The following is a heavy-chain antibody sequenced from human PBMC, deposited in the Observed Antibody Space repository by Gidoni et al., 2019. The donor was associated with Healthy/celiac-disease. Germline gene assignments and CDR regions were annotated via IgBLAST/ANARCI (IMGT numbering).Heavy chain of an antibody. CDR2: IAYDGSNK. CDR3: AKDPSTSSGYDTNY. D-gene: IGHD5-12*01. V-gene: IGHV3-30*18. Sequence: QVQLVESGGGVFQPGRSLRLSCAASGFTFRSYGMHWVRQAPGKGLEWVAVIAYDGSNKYYADSVKGRFTISRDNSKNTLYLQMNSLRAEDTAVYYCAKDPSTSSGYDTNYWGQGTLVTVSS. CDR1: GFTFRSYG. J-gene: IGHJ4*02.